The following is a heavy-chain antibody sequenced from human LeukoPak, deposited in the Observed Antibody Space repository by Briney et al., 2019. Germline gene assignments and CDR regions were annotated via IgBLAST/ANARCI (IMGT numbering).Heavy chain of an antibody. J-gene: IGHJ3*02. CDR1: GGSISSYY. V-gene: IGHV4-59*10. CDR2: IYTTGST. D-gene: IGHD2-21*02. CDR3: ARLPGGDSSSVAAFDI. Sequence: SETLSLTCAVSGGSISSYYWTWIRQPAGKGLEWIGRIYTTGSTNYNPSLKSRVTMSVDTSKSQFSLRLSSVTAADTAVYYCARLPGGDSSSVAAFDIWGQGTMVTVSS.